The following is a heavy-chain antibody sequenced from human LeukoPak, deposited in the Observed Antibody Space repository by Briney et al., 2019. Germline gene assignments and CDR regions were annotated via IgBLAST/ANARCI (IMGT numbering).Heavy chain of an antibody. CDR2: IYYSGST. V-gene: IGHV4-59*08. CDR1: GYSISSGYY. D-gene: IGHD6-13*01. J-gene: IGHJ4*02. CDR3: ARRPSSSWKYFDY. Sequence: SETLSLTCTVSGYSISSGYYWSWIRQPPGKGLEWIGYIYYSGSTNYNPSLKSRVTISVDTSKNQFSLKLSSVTAADTAVYYCARRPSSSWKYFDYWGQGTLVTVSS.